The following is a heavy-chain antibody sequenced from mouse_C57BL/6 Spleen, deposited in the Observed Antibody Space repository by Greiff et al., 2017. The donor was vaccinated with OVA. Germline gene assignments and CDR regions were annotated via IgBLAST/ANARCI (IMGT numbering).Heavy chain of an antibody. Sequence: QVQLQQSGAELVKPGASVKISCKASGYAFSSYWMNWVKQRPGKGLEWIGQIYPGDGDTNYNGKFKGKATLTADKSSSTAYMQLSSLTSEDSAVYCCARDSSGLGGYFDYWGQGTTLTVSS. CDR2: IYPGDGDT. V-gene: IGHV1-80*01. J-gene: IGHJ2*01. CDR1: GYAFSSYW. D-gene: IGHD3-2*02. CDR3: ARDSSGLGGYFDY.